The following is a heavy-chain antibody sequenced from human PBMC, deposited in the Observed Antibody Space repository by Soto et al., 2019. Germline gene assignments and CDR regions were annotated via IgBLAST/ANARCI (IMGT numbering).Heavy chain of an antibody. CDR2: IYYSGST. CDR3: AGSYDSSGYYYGWLDP. V-gene: IGHV4-30-4*01. D-gene: IGHD3-22*01. J-gene: IGHJ5*02. Sequence: SETLSLTCTVSGGSISSGDYYWSWIRQPPGKGLEWIGYIYYSGSTYYNPSLKSRVTISVDTSKNQFSLKLSSVTAADTAVYYCAGSYDSSGYYYGWLDPWGQGTLVTVSS. CDR1: GGSISSGDYY.